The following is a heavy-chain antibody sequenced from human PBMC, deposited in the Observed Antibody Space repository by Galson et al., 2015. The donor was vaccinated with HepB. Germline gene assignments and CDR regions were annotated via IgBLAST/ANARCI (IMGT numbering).Heavy chain of an antibody. CDR3: AREGGGTTVTDGNHFDY. J-gene: IGHJ4*02. CDR2: INPSGGST. V-gene: IGHV1-46*01. D-gene: IGHD4-17*01. CDR1: GYTFTSYY. Sequence: SVKVSCKASGYTFTSYYMHWVRQAPGQGLEWMGIINPSGGSTSYAQKFQGRVTMTRDTSTSTVYIELSSLRSEDTAVYYCAREGGGTTVTDGNHFDYWGQGTLVTVSS.